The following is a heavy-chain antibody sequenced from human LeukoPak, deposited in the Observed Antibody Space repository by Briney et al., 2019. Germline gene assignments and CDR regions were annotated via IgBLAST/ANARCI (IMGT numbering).Heavy chain of an antibody. J-gene: IGHJ4*02. Sequence: PGGSLRLSCAASGFTFSDHYMDWVPQAPGKGLEWGGRNRNKGNNYIIEYAASVKGRFTISRDDSKNSLYLQMNSLKTEDTAVYYCARWDSGSCSDWGQGTLVTVS. V-gene: IGHV3-72*01. CDR1: GFTFSDHY. D-gene: IGHD1-26*01. CDR3: ARWDSGSCSD. CDR2: NRNKGNNYII.